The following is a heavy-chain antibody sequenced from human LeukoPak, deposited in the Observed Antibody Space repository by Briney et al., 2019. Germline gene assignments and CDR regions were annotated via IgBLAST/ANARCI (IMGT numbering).Heavy chain of an antibody. J-gene: IGHJ4*02. CDR3: ARDDTHYYDILTGYYKY. Sequence: KPGGSLRLSRAASGFTFSDYYMSWIRQAPGKGLEWVSYISSSGSTIYYADSVKGRFTISRDNAKNSLYLQMNSLRAEDTAVYYCARDDTHYYDILTGYYKYWGQGTLVTVSS. CDR1: GFTFSDYY. V-gene: IGHV3-11*04. CDR2: ISSSGSTI. D-gene: IGHD3-9*01.